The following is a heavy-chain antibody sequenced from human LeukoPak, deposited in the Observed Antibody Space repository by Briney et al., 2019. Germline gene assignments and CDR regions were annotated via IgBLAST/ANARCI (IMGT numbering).Heavy chain of an antibody. Sequence: ASVKVSCKACGYTFTSYYMHWVRQAPGQGLEWMGIINPSGGSTSYAQKFQGRVTMTRDTSTSTVYMELSSLRSEDTAVYYCARDREMATIRSRGYYYYYMDVWGKGTTVTVSS. J-gene: IGHJ6*03. CDR2: INPSGGST. CDR3: ARDREMATIRSRGYYYYYMDV. V-gene: IGHV1-46*01. CDR1: GYTFTSYY. D-gene: IGHD5-24*01.